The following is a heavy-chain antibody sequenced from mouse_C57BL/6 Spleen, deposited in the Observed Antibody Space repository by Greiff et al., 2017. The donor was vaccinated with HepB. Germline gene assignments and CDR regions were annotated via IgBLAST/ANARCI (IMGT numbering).Heavy chain of an antibody. CDR1: GYTFTSYW. CDR3: ARCSTVVARGYAMDY. V-gene: IGHV1-64*01. Sequence: VQLQQPGAELVKPGASVKLSCKASGYTFTSYWMHWVKQRPGQGLEWIGMIHPNSGSTNYNEKFKSKATLTVDKSSSTAYMQLSSLTSEDSAVYYCARCSTVVARGYAMDYWGQGTSVTVSS. CDR2: IHPNSGST. J-gene: IGHJ4*01. D-gene: IGHD1-1*01.